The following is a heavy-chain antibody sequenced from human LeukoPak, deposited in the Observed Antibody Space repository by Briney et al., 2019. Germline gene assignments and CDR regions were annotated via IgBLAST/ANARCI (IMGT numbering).Heavy chain of an antibody. CDR2: ISYDGSNK. CDR3: AKDLRDGSGSYFDY. D-gene: IGHD6-19*01. CDR1: GFTFSSYG. Sequence: GGSLRLSCAASGFTFSSYGMPWVRQAPGKGLEWVAVISYDGSNKYYADSVKGRFTISRDNSKNTLYLQMNSLRAEDTAVYYCAKDLRDGSGSYFDYWGQGTLVTVSS. J-gene: IGHJ4*02. V-gene: IGHV3-30*18.